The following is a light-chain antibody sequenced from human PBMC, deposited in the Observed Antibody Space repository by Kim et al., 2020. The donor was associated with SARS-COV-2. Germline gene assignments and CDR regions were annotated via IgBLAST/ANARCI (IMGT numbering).Light chain of an antibody. Sequence: EIVLTQSPGTLSLSPGERVTLSCRASQTVRTTYVAWYQQKVGQAPRLLIYGASSRATGIPDRFSGSGSGTDYTLTISRLEPEDFAMYYCQQYDNSPPYSFGQGTKLKI. CDR1: QTVRTTY. CDR3: QQYDNSPPYS. J-gene: IGKJ2*03. CDR2: GAS. V-gene: IGKV3-20*01.